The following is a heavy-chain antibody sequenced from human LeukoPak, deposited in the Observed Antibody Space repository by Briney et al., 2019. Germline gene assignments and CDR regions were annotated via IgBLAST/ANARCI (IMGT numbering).Heavy chain of an antibody. CDR3: ASKPFWSGYPY. CDR1: GDSITSGDYY. J-gene: IGHJ4*02. D-gene: IGHD3-3*01. CDR2: IYYSGSP. Sequence: SETLSLTCTVSGDSITSGDYYWSWIRQPPGKGLEWIGYIYYSGSPYYNPSLKSRVTISVDTSKNQFSLKLSSVTAADTAIYYCASKPFWSGYPYWGQGTLVTVSS. V-gene: IGHV4-30-4*08.